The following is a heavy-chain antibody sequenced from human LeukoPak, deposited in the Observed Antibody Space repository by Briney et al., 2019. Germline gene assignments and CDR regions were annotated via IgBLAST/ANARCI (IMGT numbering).Heavy chain of an antibody. CDR2: IYTSGST. J-gene: IGHJ4*02. CDR3: ASSIAVAGVDY. CDR1: GGPISSYY. V-gene: IGHV4-4*07. D-gene: IGHD6-19*01. Sequence: PSETLSLTCTVSGGPISSYYWSWIRQPAGKGLEWIGRIYTSGSTNYNPSLKSRVTMSVDTSKNQFSLKLSSVTAADTAVYYCASSIAVAGVDYWGQGTLVTVSS.